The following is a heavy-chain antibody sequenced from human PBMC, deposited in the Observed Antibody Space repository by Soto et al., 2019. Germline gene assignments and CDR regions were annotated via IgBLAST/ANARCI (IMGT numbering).Heavy chain of an antibody. J-gene: IGHJ6*01. V-gene: IGHV3-30-3*01. Sequence: QMQLVESGGGVVQPGRSLRLSCAASGFTFSYYPMHWVRQAPGKGLEWVAVISFDGSNKYYADSVKGRFTISKDNSKNTLYVQMNRLRGEDTAVYYCARLPGALVAVLYIYPLDGRAPESDVDVWGQGTTVTVSS. D-gene: IGHD6-19*01. CDR2: ISFDGSNK. CDR3: ARLPGALVAVLYIYPLDGRAPESDVDV. CDR1: GFTFSYYP.